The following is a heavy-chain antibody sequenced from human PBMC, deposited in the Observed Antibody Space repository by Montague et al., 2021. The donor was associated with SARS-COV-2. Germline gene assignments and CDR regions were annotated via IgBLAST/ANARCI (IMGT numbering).Heavy chain of an antibody. CDR1: GGSISSGDYF. J-gene: IGHJ4*02. CDR2: TYNNDRT. Sequence: LSLTCTVSGGSISSGDYFWNWIRQTPGKGLEWVGYTYNNDRTKYTPSLESRVSISVDMSKNQFSLKLSSVTAADTAVYYCARIGGWAGAFWGQGTLVTVSS. D-gene: IGHD6-19*01. CDR3: ARIGGWAGAF. V-gene: IGHV4-30-4*01.